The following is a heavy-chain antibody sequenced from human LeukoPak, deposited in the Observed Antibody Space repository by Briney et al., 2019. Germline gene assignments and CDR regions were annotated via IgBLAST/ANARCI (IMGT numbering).Heavy chain of an antibody. CDR1: GFTLTRDA. CDR3: AKDVFSAGSGELFDY. J-gene: IGHJ4*02. V-gene: IGHV3-23*01. CDR2: ISASGDRT. Sequence: GRTPRLSCAASGFTLTRDALSWVRHTPGKGLEWGSTISASGDRTYSAAPFKGRFTTSRDNSKNTLYLQVNILRAEDTALYYCAKDVFSAGSGELFDYWGEGTPVSVSS. D-gene: IGHD3-10*01.